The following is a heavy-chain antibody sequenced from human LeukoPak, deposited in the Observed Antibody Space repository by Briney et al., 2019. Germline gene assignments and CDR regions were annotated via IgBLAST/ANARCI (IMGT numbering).Heavy chain of an antibody. J-gene: IGHJ4*02. D-gene: IGHD2-2*01. Sequence: GGSLRLSCAASEFIFSNYWMSWVRQGPGEGPEWVANINQGGSEKYYVDSVKGRFTISRDNAKNSLDLQVNSLRVEDTAIYYCARLVVPPGNRGWYYEHWGQGTLVTVSS. CDR3: ARLVVPPGNRGWYYEH. CDR1: EFIFSNYW. V-gene: IGHV3-7*03. CDR2: INQGGSEK.